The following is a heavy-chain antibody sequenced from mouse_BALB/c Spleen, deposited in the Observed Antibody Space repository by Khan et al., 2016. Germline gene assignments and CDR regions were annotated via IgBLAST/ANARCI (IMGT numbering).Heavy chain of an antibody. D-gene: IGHD1-1*01. Sequence: QVQLQQPGAELVKPGTSVKLSCKASGYNFTSYWINWVKLRPGQGLEWIGDIYPGSGSTNYNEKFKSKATLTVDTSSSTAYMQLSSLASEDSALYYCARAALSYGSSYWYFDVWVAGTTVTVSS. V-gene: IGHV1-55*01. J-gene: IGHJ1*01. CDR3: ARAALSYGSSYWYFDV. CDR1: GYNFTSYW. CDR2: IYPGSGST.